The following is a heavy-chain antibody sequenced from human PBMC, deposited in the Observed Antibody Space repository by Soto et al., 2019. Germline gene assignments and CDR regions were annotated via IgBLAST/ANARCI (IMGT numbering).Heavy chain of an antibody. J-gene: IGHJ6*02. Sequence: PGESLKISCKGFGYSFSSYWISWVRQMPGKGLEWMGRIDPSDAYTNYSPSFQGHVTISPDKSISTAYLQWSSLRASDTAMYYCARRYCSSTRCPSNHYAMDCWGQGTTVTVSS. D-gene: IGHD2-2*01. CDR3: ARRYCSSTRCPSNHYAMDC. CDR1: GYSFSSYW. CDR2: IDPSDAYT. V-gene: IGHV5-10-1*01.